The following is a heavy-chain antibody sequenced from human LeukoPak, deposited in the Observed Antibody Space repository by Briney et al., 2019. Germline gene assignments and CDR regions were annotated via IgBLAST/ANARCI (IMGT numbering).Heavy chain of an antibody. D-gene: IGHD4-17*01. CDR2: ISSSSSYI. V-gene: IGHV3-21*04. Sequence: PGGSLRLSCAASGFTFSSYSMNWVRQAPGKGLEWVSSISSSSSYIYYADSVKGRFTISRDNAKNSLYLQMNSLRAEDTALYYCAKGPRGHAYGDYEDLYYFDYWGQGTLVTVSS. J-gene: IGHJ4*02. CDR1: GFTFSSYS. CDR3: AKGPRGHAYGDYEDLYYFDY.